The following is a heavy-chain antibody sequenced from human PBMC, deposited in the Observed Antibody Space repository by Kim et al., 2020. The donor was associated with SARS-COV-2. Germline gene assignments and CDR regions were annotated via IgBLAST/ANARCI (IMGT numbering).Heavy chain of an antibody. V-gene: IGHV3-33*01. Sequence: GGSLRLSCVASGFTFSSHAMHWVRLAPGKGLEWVAVMWYDGTNKFYADSVKGRFAISRDDSKSTLYLQMNDLRVEDTAVYYCARDHGVYDRANDYGILDFWGQGTLVTVSS. CDR1: GFTFSSHA. CDR3: ARDHGVYDRANDYGILDF. CDR2: MWYDGTNK. J-gene: IGHJ4*02. D-gene: IGHD3-16*01.